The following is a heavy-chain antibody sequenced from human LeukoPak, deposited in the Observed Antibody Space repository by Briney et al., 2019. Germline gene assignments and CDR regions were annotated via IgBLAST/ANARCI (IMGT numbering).Heavy chain of an antibody. CDR1: GGSISSYY. D-gene: IGHD6-6*01. Sequence: SETLSLTCTVSGGSISSYYWSWIRQPPGKGLEWIGYIYYSGSTNYNPSLKGRVTISVDTSKDQFSLKLSSVTAADTAVYYCARAYSSSSQYYYYYMDVWGKGTTVTVSS. V-gene: IGHV4-59*01. CDR2: IYYSGST. CDR3: ARAYSSSSQYYYYYMDV. J-gene: IGHJ6*03.